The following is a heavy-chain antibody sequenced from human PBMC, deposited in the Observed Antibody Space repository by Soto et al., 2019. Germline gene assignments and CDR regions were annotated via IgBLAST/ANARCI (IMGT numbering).Heavy chain of an antibody. CDR3: ARDGVGGITIFGVVPTGFDY. CDR1: GYTFTNYG. CDR2: ISAYNGDT. V-gene: IGHV1-18*01. J-gene: IGHJ4*02. D-gene: IGHD3-3*01. Sequence: ASVKVSCKASGYTFTNYGITWVRQAPGQGLEWMGWISAYNGDTHYTQRLQGRVTMTTDTSTSTAYMELRGLRSDDTAVYYCARDGVGGITIFGVVPTGFDYWGQGTLVTVSS.